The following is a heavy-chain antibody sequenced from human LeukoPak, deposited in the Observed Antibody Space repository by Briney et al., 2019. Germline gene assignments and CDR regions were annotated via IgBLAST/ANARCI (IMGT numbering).Heavy chain of an antibody. J-gene: IGHJ5*02. Sequence: LVKVSCKASGGTFSSYAISWARQAPGQGLEWMGGIIPIFGTANYAQKFQGRVTITTDESTSTAYMELSSLRSEDTAVYYCARDKWDSSSFWFDPWGQGTLVTVSS. CDR3: ARDKWDSSSFWFDP. CDR1: GGTFSSYA. CDR2: IIPIFGTA. D-gene: IGHD6-6*01. V-gene: IGHV1-69*05.